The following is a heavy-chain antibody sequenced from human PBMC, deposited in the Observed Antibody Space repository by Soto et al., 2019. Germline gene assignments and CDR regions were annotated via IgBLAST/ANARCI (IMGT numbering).Heavy chain of an antibody. V-gene: IGHV4-31*03. D-gene: IGHD4-17*01. CDR1: GGSISSGGYY. CDR2: IYYSGST. Sequence: SDTLSLTCTVSGGSISSGGYYWSWIRQHPGKGLEWIGYIYYSGSTYYNPSLKSRVTISVDTSKNQFSLKLSSVTAADTAVYYCARTAPPKMTTVTGRAFDIWGQGTMVTVSS. CDR3: ARTAPPKMTTVTGRAFDI. J-gene: IGHJ3*02.